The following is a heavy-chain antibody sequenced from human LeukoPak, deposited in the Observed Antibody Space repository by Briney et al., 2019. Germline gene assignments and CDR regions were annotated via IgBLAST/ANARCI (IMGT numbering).Heavy chain of an antibody. CDR1: GFTFSRSA. V-gene: IGHV3-30-3*01. J-gene: IGHJ1*01. CDR3: ARRITGSDTGGYFQE. Sequence: GRSLRLSCAASGFTFSRSAMHWVRQPPGKGLEWMAVISNDGIRKFHADSVKGRFTISRDNAGNSLYLQMSSLRAEDTAVYYCARRITGSDTGGYFQEWGQGTLATVSS. CDR2: ISNDGIRK. D-gene: IGHD1-14*01.